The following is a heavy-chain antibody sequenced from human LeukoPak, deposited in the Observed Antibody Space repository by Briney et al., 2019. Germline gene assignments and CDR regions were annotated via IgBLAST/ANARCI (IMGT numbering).Heavy chain of an antibody. D-gene: IGHD3-9*01. CDR1: GYSISRDYS. CDR2: ISHKGIS. V-gene: IGHV4-38-2*02. CDR3: ARVPGVYYDSLIGFGSGWFDP. Sequence: SETLSLTCSVSGYSISRDYSWGWIRQPPGRGPEWIGVISHKGISYYNPSLRGRVTISDDTSRNELSLRLRSVTAADTAVYYCARVPGVYYDSLIGFGSGWFDPWGQGILVTVSS. J-gene: IGHJ5*02.